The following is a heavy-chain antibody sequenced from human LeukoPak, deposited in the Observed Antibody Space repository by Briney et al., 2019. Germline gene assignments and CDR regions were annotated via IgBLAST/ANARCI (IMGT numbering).Heavy chain of an antibody. CDR1: GFTFSSYG. V-gene: IGHV3-30*03. CDR3: ARAVGPFDF. CDR2: ISSEGSEK. Sequence: GGSLRLSCAASGFTFSSYGMHWVRQAPGKGLEWVAVISSEGSEKFYADSVKGRFTISRDNSKNTLNLQMNSLRAEDTAMYYCARAVGPFDFWGPGTLVIVSS. J-gene: IGHJ3*01.